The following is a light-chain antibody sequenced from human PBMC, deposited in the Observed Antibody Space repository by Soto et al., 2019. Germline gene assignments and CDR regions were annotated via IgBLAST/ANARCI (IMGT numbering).Light chain of an antibody. CDR3: QQYNSYPWT. Sequence: DIQMTQSPSTLSASVGDRVTIPCRASQSISSWLAWYQQRPGKAPKLLIYEASIFESGVPSRFSGSGAGTQFTLTISSLQPDDFETYDCQQYNSYPWTFSQGTKVDIK. J-gene: IGKJ1*01. CDR1: QSISSW. CDR2: EAS. V-gene: IGKV1-5*03.